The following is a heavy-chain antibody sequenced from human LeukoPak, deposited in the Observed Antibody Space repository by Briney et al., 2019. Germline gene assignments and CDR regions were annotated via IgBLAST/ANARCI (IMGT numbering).Heavy chain of an antibody. Sequence: SETLSLTCSVSGGSITTYYWNWIRQPPGKGLEWIGHMYYSGSTSYNPSLKSRVTISVDTFKNQFSLKVSSVTAADTAVYYCARASITRVAFDIWGQGTMVTVSS. CDR2: MYYSGST. V-gene: IGHV4-59*01. CDR1: GGSITTYY. CDR3: ARASITRVAFDI. J-gene: IGHJ3*02. D-gene: IGHD3-10*01.